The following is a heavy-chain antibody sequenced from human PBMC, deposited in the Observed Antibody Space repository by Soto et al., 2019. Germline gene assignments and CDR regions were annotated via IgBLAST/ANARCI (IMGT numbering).Heavy chain of an antibody. V-gene: IGHV1-46*01. CDR1: GYSFTSYY. Sequence: GASVKVSCEACGYSFTSYYMHCVRRAPGQGLEWMGIINPSGGSTSYAQKFQGRVTMTRDTSTSTVYMELSSLRSEDTAVYYCARAYDSTGDAFDIWGQGTMVTVSS. J-gene: IGHJ3*02. CDR2: INPSGGST. D-gene: IGHD3-22*01. CDR3: ARAYDSTGDAFDI.